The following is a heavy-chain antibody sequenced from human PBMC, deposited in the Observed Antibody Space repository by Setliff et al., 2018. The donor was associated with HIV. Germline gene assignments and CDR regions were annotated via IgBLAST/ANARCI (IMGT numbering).Heavy chain of an antibody. D-gene: IGHD1-26*01. V-gene: IGHV3-7*01. CDR1: EFRFRSYW. Sequence: PGGSLRLSCAASEFRFRSYWMSWVRQAPGKGLESVANVKKDGTETLYVDSVKGRFTISRDNANNLVYLQMNSLRVEDTAVYFCARWGSGSYEKVFDYWGQGMLVTVSS. CDR2: VKKDGTET. J-gene: IGHJ4*02. CDR3: ARWGSGSYEKVFDY.